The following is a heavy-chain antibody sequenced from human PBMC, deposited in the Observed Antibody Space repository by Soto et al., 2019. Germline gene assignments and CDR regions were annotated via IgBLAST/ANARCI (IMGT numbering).Heavy chain of an antibody. J-gene: IGHJ6*03. CDR2: INPSGGST. Sequence: ASVKVSCKASGYTFTSYYMHWVRQAPGQGLEWMGIINPSGGSTSYAQKFQGRVTMTRDTSTSTVYMELSSLRSEDTAVYYCARGFRITGTYWYYMDVWGKGTTVTVSS. V-gene: IGHV1-46*03. CDR3: ARGFRITGTYWYYMDV. D-gene: IGHD1-7*01. CDR1: GYTFTSYY.